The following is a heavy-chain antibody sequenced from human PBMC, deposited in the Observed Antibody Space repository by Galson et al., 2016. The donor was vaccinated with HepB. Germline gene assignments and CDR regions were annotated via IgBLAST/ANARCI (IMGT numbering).Heavy chain of an antibody. CDR1: GFTFSSYA. CDR2: MSATSGTT. Sequence: SLRLSCAASGFTFSSYAMNWVRQAPGMGLGWVSVMSATSGTTYYAASVKGRFTVSRDNSKSKLYSPMNSLRVEDTAVNFCATKNSPSGGVFDYWGQGTLVTVSS. V-gene: IGHV3-23*01. CDR3: ATKNSPSGGVFDY. J-gene: IGHJ4*02. D-gene: IGHD6-6*01.